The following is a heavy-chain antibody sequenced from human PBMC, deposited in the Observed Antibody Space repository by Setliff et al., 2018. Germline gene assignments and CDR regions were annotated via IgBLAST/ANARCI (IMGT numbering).Heavy chain of an antibody. J-gene: IGHJ4*02. CDR2: IYYSGST. CDR3: ARFPYYYGSGSYYTHDY. CDR1: GGSISSGDYY. D-gene: IGHD3-10*01. V-gene: IGHV4-30-4*08. Sequence: SETLSLTCTVSGGSISSGDYYWSWIRQPPGKGLEWIGYIYYSGSTYYNPSLKSRVTISVDTSKNQFSLKLGSVTAADTAVYYCARFPYYYGSGSYYTHDYWGQGTLVTVSS.